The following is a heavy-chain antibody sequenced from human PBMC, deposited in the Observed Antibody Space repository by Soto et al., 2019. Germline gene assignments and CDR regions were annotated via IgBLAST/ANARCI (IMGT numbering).Heavy chain of an antibody. CDR3: AFHDYVGTRTSDHRGVTDV. D-gene: IGHD4-17*01. CDR1: GGTFSSYA. J-gene: IGHJ6*02. V-gene: IGHV1-69*06. CDR2: IIPIFGTA. Sequence: SVKVSCKASGGTFSSYAISWVRQAPGQGLEWMGGIIPIFGTANYAQKFQGRVTITADKSTSTAYMELSSLRSEDTAVYYCAFHDYVGTRTSDHRGVTDVWGQGTTVTVSS.